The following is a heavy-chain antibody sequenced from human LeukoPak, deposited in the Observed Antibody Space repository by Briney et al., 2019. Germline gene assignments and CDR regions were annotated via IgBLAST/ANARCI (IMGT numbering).Heavy chain of an antibody. V-gene: IGHV1-46*01. CDR1: GYTFTSYY. D-gene: IGHD3-16*01. CDR2: INPSGGST. CDR3: ARSPPLLSRIMITFGGASGGMDV. Sequence: ASVKVSCKASGYTFTSYYMHWVRQAPGQGLEWMGIINPSGGSTSYAQKFQGRVTMTRDTSTSTVYKELSSLRSEDTAVYYCARSPPLLSRIMITFGGASGGMDVWGQGTTVTVSS. J-gene: IGHJ6*02.